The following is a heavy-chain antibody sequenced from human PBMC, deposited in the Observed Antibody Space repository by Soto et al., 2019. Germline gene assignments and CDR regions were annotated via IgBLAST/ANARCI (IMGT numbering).Heavy chain of an antibody. J-gene: IGHJ6*02. D-gene: IGHD3-9*01. CDR3: TTVSVIRYFGWFPNQAPEYYYYGMDV. CDR1: GFTFSNAW. CDR2: IKSKTDGGTT. Sequence: PGGSLRLSCAASGFTFSNAWMSWVRQAPGKGLEWVGRIKSKTDGGTTDYAAPVKGRFTISRDDSKNTLYLQMNSLKTEDTAVYYCTTVSVIRYFGWFPNQAPEYYYYGMDVWGQGTTVTVSS. V-gene: IGHV3-15*01.